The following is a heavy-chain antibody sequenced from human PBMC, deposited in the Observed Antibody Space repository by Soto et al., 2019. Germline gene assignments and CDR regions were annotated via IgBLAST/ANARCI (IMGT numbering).Heavy chain of an antibody. CDR1: GDSFSSGDQK. CDR2: TYYSGYT. Sequence: QVQLQESGPGLVKPSQTLSLTCTVSGDSFSSGDQKWSWIRQPPGKGLEWIGYTYYSGYTYNNPSLKSRLTMSVDTSKNQFSLKLSSVTAADTAVYYCARSDNYVAFDYWGQGTLVTVSS. J-gene: IGHJ4*02. D-gene: IGHD4-4*01. V-gene: IGHV4-30-4*01. CDR3: ARSDNYVAFDY.